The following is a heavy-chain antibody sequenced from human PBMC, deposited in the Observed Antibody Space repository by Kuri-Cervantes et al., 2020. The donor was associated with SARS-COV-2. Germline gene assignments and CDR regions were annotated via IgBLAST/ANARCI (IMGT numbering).Heavy chain of an antibody. CDR2: INDGGAT. Sequence: GSLRLSCAVYGGSFSGYQWSWIRQTPGMGLEWIGQINDGGATKYNPSLKSRVIVSMDKSKNQFSLKLSSVTAADTAVYYCARGVPGYWGQGSLVTVSS. J-gene: IGHJ4*02. V-gene: IGHV4-34*01. D-gene: IGHD6-6*01. CDR1: GGSFSGYQ. CDR3: ARGVPGY.